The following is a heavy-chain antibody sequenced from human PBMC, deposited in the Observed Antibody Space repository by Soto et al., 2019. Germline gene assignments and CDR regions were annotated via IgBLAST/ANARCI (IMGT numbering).Heavy chain of an antibody. V-gene: IGHV1-69*02. CDR2: IIPILGIA. CDR3: ASSPLLRYFDWLARFMDV. Sequence: GASVKVSCKASGGTFSSYTISWVRQAPGQGLEWMGRIIPILGIANYAQKFQGRVTITADKSTSTAYMELSSLRSEDTAVYYCASSPLLRYFDWLARFMDVWGQGTTVTVSS. J-gene: IGHJ6*02. CDR1: GGTFSSYT. D-gene: IGHD3-9*01.